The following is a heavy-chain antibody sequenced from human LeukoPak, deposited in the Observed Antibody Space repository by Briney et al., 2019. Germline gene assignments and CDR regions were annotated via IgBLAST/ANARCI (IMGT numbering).Heavy chain of an antibody. CDR1: GFAFTNVW. V-gene: IGHV3-15*05. J-gene: IGHJ3*01. CDR3: VKGYFGSGSHFDAFDL. CDR2: IISKTGGGTT. D-gene: IGHD3-10*01. Sequence: GGSLRLSCAASGFAFTNVWMSWVRQTPGKGLEWVGRIISKTGGGTTDYAAPVKGRFTISRDNSKNTLYLQMSSLRAEDTAVYYCVKGYFGSGSHFDAFDLWGQGTMVTVSS.